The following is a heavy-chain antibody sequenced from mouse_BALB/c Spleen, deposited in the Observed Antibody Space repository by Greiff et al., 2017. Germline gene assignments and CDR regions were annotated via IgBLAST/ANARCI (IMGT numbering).Heavy chain of an antibody. CDR2: IDPANGNT. D-gene: IGHD2-1*01. CDR3: ASNYGNYVAWFAY. Sequence: VHVKQSGAELVKPGASVKLSCTASGFNIKDTYMHWVKQRPEQGLEWIGRIDPANGNTKYDPKFQGKATITADTSSNTAYLQLSSLTSEDTAVYYCASNYGNYVAWFAYWGQGTLVTVSA. V-gene: IGHV14-3*02. CDR1: GFNIKDTY. J-gene: IGHJ3*01.